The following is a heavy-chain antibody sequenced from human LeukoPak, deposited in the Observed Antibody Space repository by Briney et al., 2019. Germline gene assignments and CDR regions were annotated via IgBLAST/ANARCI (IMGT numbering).Heavy chain of an antibody. D-gene: IGHD2-2*02. V-gene: IGHV4-59*01. CDR1: GGSISSYY. J-gene: IGHJ4*02. Sequence: PSETLSLTCTVSGGSISSYYWSWIRQPPGKGLEWIGYIYYSGSTNYNPSLKSRVTISVDTSKNQFSLKLSSVTAADTAVYHCAREGYCSSTSCYKVFDYWGQGTLVTVSS. CDR3: AREGYCSSTSCYKVFDY. CDR2: IYYSGST.